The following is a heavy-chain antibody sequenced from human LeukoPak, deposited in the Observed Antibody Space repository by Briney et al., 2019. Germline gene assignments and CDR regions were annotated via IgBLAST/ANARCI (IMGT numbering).Heavy chain of an antibody. Sequence: SETLSLTCTVSGGSISSYYWNWIRQPAGKGLEYIGRTYTGGSTNYNPSLKSRVTMSVDTSKNQFSLELSSVTAADTAAYYCVGGTYYGGDSWGQGTLVTVSS. CDR1: GGSISSYY. J-gene: IGHJ4*02. V-gene: IGHV4-4*07. CDR2: TYTGGST. CDR3: VGGTYYGGDS. D-gene: IGHD1-26*01.